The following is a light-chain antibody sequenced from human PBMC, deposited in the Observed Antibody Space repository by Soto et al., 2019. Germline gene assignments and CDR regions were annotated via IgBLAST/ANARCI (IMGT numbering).Light chain of an antibody. CDR2: SVS. V-gene: IGKV3-15*01. J-gene: IGKJ1*01. CDR1: QSVSSN. CDR3: QQYNKWPPWT. Sequence: EIVMTQSPATLSVSPVEIATLSCSASQSVSSNVAWYQQKPGQAPRLLIYSVSTRATGIPARFSGSGSGTEFTLTINSLQSEDFAIHYCQQYNKWPPWTFGQGTKVDIK.